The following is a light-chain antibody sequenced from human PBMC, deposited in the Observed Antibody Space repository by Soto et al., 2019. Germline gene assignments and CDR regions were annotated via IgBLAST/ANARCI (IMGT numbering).Light chain of an antibody. CDR3: QRANSFPLT. CDR2: AAS. V-gene: IGKV1-12*01. J-gene: IGKJ5*01. CDR1: QPISSW. Sequence: DIPKTQGPPSDSASLRDTFTITCRASQPISSWLAWFQQKPGEPPKLLIYAASTLQSGVPSRFSGSGSGTEFTLTISSPQPEDFATYYCQRANSFPLTFGQGPRIEI.